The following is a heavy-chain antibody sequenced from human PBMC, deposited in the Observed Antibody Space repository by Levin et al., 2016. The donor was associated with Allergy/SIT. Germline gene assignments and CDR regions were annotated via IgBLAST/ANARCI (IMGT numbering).Heavy chain of an antibody. CDR3: ARGIQQWGHWYFDL. CDR2: INHSGST. Sequence: WIRQPPGKGLEWIGEINHSGSTNYNPSLKSRVTISVDTSKNQFSLKLSSVTAADTAVYYCARGIQQWGHWYFDLWGRGTLVTVSS. D-gene: IGHD5-18*01. J-gene: IGHJ2*01. V-gene: IGHV4-34*01.